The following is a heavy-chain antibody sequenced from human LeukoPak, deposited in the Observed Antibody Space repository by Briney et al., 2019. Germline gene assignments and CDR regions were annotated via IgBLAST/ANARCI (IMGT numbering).Heavy chain of an antibody. D-gene: IGHD6-19*01. Sequence: PSETLSLTCTVSGGSISSSSYYWGWVRQAPGKGLEWVANIKHDGSEKYYVDSVKGRFTIARDNAKNSLYLQMNSLRAEDTAVYYCVRENDSGWSGPFDYWGQGTLVTVSS. V-gene: IGHV3-7*03. J-gene: IGHJ4*02. CDR2: IKHDGSEK. CDR3: VRENDSGWSGPFDY. CDR1: GGSISSSSYY.